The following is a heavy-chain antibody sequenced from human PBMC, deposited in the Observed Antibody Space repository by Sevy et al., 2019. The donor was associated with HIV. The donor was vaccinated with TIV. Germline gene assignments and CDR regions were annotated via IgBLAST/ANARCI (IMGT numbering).Heavy chain of an antibody. D-gene: IGHD5-12*01. V-gene: IGHV3-23*01. Sequence: GGSLRLSCAASGFTFSSYAMSWVRQAPGKGLEWVSAISGSGGSTYYADSVKGRFTISRDNSKNTLYLQMNSLRAEDTAVYYCAKDGRRGYGYNTRFDYWGQGTLVTVSS. CDR3: AKDGRRGYGYNTRFDY. CDR1: GFTFSSYA. CDR2: ISGSGGST. J-gene: IGHJ4*02.